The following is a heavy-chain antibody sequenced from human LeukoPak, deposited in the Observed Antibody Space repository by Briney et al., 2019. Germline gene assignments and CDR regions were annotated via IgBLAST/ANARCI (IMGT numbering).Heavy chain of an antibody. J-gene: IGHJ6*03. Sequence: SETLSLTCTVSGGSISSGSYYWSWIRQPAGKGLEWIGRIYTSGSTNYNPSLKSRVSISVDTSKNQFSLKLSSVTAADTAVYYCARAFYPGYYSYMAVWGKGTTVTVSS. V-gene: IGHV4-61*02. CDR1: GGSISSGSYY. CDR3: ARAFYPGYYSYMAV. CDR2: IYTSGST. D-gene: IGHD3-3*02.